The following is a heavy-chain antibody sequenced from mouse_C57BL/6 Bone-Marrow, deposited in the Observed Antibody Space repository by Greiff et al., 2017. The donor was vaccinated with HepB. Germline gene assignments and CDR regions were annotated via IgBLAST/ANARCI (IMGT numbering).Heavy chain of an antibody. V-gene: IGHV1-59*01. D-gene: IGHD2-12*01. CDR3: ARKGPLLQYYFDY. J-gene: IGHJ2*01. CDR2: IDPSDSYT. CDR1: GYTFTSYW. Sequence: VQLQQPGAELVRPGTSVKLSCKASGYTFTSYWMHWVKQRPGQGLEWIGVIDPSDSYTNYNQKFKGKATLTVDTSSSTAYMQLSSLTSEDSAVYYCARKGPLLQYYFDYWGQGTTLTVSS.